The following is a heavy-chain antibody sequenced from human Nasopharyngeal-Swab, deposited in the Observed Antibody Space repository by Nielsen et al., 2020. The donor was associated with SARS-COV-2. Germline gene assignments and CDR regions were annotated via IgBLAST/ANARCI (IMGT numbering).Heavy chain of an antibody. D-gene: IGHD3-22*01. CDR2: IYHSGST. J-gene: IGHJ4*02. CDR1: GGSISSGGYS. CDR3: ARALGYDSSVVDY. V-gene: IGHV4-30-2*01. Sequence: SETLSLTCAVSGGSISSGGYSWSWIRQPPGKGLEWIGYIYHSGSTYYNPSLKSRVTISVDRSKNQFSLKPSSVTAADTAVYYCARALGYDSSVVDYWGQGTLVTVSS.